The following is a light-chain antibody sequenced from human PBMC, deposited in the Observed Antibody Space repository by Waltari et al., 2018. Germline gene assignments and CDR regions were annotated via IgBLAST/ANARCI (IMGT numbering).Light chain of an antibody. Sequence: EIALTQSPATLSVSPGERATLSCRASQSVSTNLAWYQQKPGQTPRLLIYRVSTRATGIPVRLSGSGSGKEFTRTISSPESEDFAVDYCQQYHNWPWTFGQGTKVEI. CDR2: RVS. J-gene: IGKJ1*01. CDR3: QQYHNWPWT. V-gene: IGKV3-15*01. CDR1: QSVSTN.